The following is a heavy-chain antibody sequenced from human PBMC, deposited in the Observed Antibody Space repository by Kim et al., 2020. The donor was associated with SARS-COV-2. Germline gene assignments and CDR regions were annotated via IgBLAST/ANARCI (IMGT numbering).Heavy chain of an antibody. J-gene: IGHJ2*01. CDR2: ISWNSGSI. CDR3: AKSLRITMVRGTWYFDL. V-gene: IGHV3-9*01. CDR1: GFTFDDYA. D-gene: IGHD3-10*01. Sequence: GGSLRLSCAASGFTFDDYAMHWVRQAPGKGLEWVSGISWNSGSIGYADSVKGRFTISRDNAKNSLYLQMNSLRAEDTALYYCAKSLRITMVRGTWYFDLWGRGTLVTVSS.